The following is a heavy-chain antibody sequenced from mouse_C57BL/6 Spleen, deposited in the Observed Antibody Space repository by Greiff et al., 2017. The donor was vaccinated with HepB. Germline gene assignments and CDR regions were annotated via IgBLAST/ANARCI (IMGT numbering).Heavy chain of an antibody. CDR2: IYPGDGDP. CDR1: GYAFSSSW. V-gene: IGHV1-82*01. CDR3: AKKAAQALDY. J-gene: IGHJ2*01. Sequence: VQLQQSGPELVKPGASVKISCKASGYAFSSSWMNWVKQRPGKCLEWIGRIYPGDGDPNYNGKFKGKATLTADKSSSTAYMQLSNLTSEDSAVYFCAKKAAQALDYWGQGTTLTVSS. D-gene: IGHD3-2*02.